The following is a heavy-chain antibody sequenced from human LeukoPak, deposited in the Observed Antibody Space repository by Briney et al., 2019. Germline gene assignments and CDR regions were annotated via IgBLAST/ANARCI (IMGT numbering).Heavy chain of an antibody. V-gene: IGHV1-2*02. D-gene: IGHD6-19*01. J-gene: IGHJ3*02. Sequence: ASVKVSCKASGYTFTSYAMNWVRQAPGQGLEWMGWINPNSGGTNYAQKFQGRVTMTRDTSISTAYMELSSLRSEDTAVYYCARDRRIAVAGTNPDAFDIWGQGTMVTVSS. CDR1: GYTFTSYA. CDR2: INPNSGGT. CDR3: ARDRRIAVAGTNPDAFDI.